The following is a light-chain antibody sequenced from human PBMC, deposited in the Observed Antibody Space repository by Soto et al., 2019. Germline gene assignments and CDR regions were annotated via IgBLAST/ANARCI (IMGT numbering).Light chain of an antibody. Sequence: QSVLTQPASVSGSPGQSITISCTGTSSDVGGYNYVSWYQQLPGKAPKLMIYDVSDRPSGVSNRFSGSKSGNTASLTISGLQAEEEADYYCSSYTSSSLYVLGSGTKVTVL. J-gene: IGLJ1*01. CDR3: SSYTSSSLYV. V-gene: IGLV2-14*01. CDR1: SSDVGGYNY. CDR2: DVS.